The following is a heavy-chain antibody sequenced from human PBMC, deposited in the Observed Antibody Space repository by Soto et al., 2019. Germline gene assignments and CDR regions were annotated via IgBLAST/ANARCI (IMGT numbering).Heavy chain of an antibody. CDR3: ARDLGGWTDY. D-gene: IGHD6-19*01. V-gene: IGHV1-3*01. CDR1: GYTFTNYA. CDR2: INAGNGKT. J-gene: IGHJ4*02. Sequence: ASVKVSCKASGYTFTNYAIHWVRQAPGQRLEWMGWINAGNGKTKYSQNFQGRVTITRDTSASTAYMELSSLRSEDTAVYYCARDLGGWTDYWGQGTLVTVSS.